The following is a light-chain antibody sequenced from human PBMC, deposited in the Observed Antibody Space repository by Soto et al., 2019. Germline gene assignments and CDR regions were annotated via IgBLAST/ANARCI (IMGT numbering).Light chain of an antibody. CDR1: SSDVGSYNL. J-gene: IGLJ3*02. CDR2: EVS. CDR3: CSDAGSSL. Sequence: QSVLTQPASVSGSPGQSITISCTGTSSDVGSYNLVSWYQQHPGKAPKLMIYEVSKRPSGVSNRFSGSKSGNTASLTISGLQAEDEADYYCCSDAGSSLFGGGTQLTVL. V-gene: IGLV2-23*02.